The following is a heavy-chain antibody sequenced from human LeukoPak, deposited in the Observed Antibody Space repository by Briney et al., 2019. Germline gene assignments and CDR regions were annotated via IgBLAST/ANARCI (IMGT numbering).Heavy chain of an antibody. CDR3: ATCVYDGSGYFSFDY. D-gene: IGHD3-22*01. Sequence: ASVKASCKVSGYTLTELSMHWVRQAPGKGLEWMGGFDPEDGETIYAQKFQGRVTMTEDTSTDTAYMELSSLRSEDTAVYYCATCVYDGSGYFSFDYWGQGTLVTVSS. J-gene: IGHJ4*02. CDR1: GYTLTELS. V-gene: IGHV1-24*01. CDR2: FDPEDGET.